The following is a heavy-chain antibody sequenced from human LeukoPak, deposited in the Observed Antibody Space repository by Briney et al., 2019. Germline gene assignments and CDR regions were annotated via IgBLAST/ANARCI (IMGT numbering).Heavy chain of an antibody. CDR1: GFTFSSYG. D-gene: IGHD3-10*01. CDR3: AAASMVRGVMTGAFDI. V-gene: IGHV3-30*02. J-gene: IGHJ3*02. Sequence: PGGSLRLSCAASGFTFSSYGMHWVRQAPGKGLEWVAFIRYDGSNKYYADSVKGRFTISRDNSKNTLYLQMNSLRAEDTAVYYCAAASMVRGVMTGAFDIWGQGTMVTVSS. CDR2: IRYDGSNK.